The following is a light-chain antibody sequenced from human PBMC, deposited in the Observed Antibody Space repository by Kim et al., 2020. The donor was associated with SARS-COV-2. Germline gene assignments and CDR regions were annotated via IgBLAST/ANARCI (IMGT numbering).Light chain of an antibody. CDR2: TAS. Sequence: DIQMTQSPSSLSAFVGDRVTITCRASQSISRFSNWYQQKPGKAPKLLIYTASNLQSGVPSRFSGSGSGTDFTLTIDSLQPEDFAIYYCQQSYSNPYSFGQGTRLEI. J-gene: IGKJ2*03. V-gene: IGKV1-39*01. CDR3: QQSYSNPYS. CDR1: QSISRF.